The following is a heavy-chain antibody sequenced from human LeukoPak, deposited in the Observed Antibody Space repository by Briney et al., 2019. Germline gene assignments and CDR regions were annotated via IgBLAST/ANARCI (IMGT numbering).Heavy chain of an antibody. CDR2: INPSDDST. D-gene: IGHD2-15*01. J-gene: IGHJ4*02. CDR1: GYSFTTYF. CDR3: ARVRCSAGSCSSPSDH. V-gene: IGHV1-46*01. Sequence: ASVKVSCKASGYSFTTYFMQWVRQAPGQGLEWMGIINPSDDSTYYARQFQGRLTVTRDTSTSTVYMDLSTLRSEDTAVYYCARVRCSAGSCSSPSDHWGQGTLVTVSS.